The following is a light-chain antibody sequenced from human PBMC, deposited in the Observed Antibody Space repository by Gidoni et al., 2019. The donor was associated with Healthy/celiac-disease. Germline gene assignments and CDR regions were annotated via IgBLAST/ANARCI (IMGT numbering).Light chain of an antibody. CDR2: DAS. J-gene: IGKJ4*01. CDR1: QDISNY. CDR3: QQYDNLPLLT. Sequence: DIPMTQSPSSLSASVGDRVTITCQASQDISNYLNWYQQKPGKAPKLLIYDASNLETGVPSRFSGSGSGTDFTFTISSLQPEDIATYYCQQYDNLPLLTFXGXTKVEIK. V-gene: IGKV1-33*01.